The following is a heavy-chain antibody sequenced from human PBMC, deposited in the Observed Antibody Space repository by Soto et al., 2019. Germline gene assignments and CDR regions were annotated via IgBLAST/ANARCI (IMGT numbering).Heavy chain of an antibody. Sequence: PSETLSLTCAVYGGSFSGYYWSWIRQPPGKGLEWIGEINHSGSTNYNPSLKSRVTISVDTSKNQFSLKLSSVTAADTAVYYCARAEYGSGSYLDYWGQGTLVTVSS. CDR1: GGSFSGYY. J-gene: IGHJ4*02. V-gene: IGHV4-34*01. CDR2: INHSGST. CDR3: ARAEYGSGSYLDY. D-gene: IGHD3-10*01.